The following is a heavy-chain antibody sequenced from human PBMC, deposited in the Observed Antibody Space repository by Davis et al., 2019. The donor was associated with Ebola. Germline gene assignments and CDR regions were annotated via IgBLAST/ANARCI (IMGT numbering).Heavy chain of an antibody. CDR2: IYYSGST. J-gene: IGHJ3*02. CDR1: GGSISSGDYY. V-gene: IGHV4-30-4*01. Sequence: PSETLSLTCTVSGGSISSGDYYWSWIRQHPGKGLEWIGYIYYSGSTYYNPSLKSRVTISVDTSKNQFSLKLSSVTAADTAVYYCARAPRRLGDAFDIWGQGTMVTVSS. D-gene: IGHD3-16*01. CDR3: ARAPRRLGDAFDI.